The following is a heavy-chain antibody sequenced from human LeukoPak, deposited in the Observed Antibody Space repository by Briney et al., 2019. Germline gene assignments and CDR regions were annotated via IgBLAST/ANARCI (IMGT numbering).Heavy chain of an antibody. Sequence: GGSLRLSCAASGFTFSSYRMSWVRQAPGKGLEWVSFISSSSNYIHYVDSVKGRFTISRDNAKNTLNLQMNSLRAEDTAVYYCAREGDSGYVELDSWGQGTLVTVSS. CDR1: GFTFSSYR. J-gene: IGHJ4*02. CDR3: AREGDSGYVELDS. V-gene: IGHV3-21*01. CDR2: ISSSSNYI. D-gene: IGHD5-12*01.